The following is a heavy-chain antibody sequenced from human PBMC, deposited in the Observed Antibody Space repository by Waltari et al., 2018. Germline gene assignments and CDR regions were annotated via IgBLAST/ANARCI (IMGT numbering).Heavy chain of an antibody. D-gene: IGHD3-10*01. Sequence: QVQLQQWGAGLLKPSETLSLTCAVYGGSFSGYYWSWIRQPPGKGLEWIGEINHRGSTNYNPSLKSRVTISVDTSKNQFSLKLSSVTAADTAVYYCARGRTRGSGRNYYYYYMDVWGKGTTVTVSS. V-gene: IGHV4-34*01. CDR2: INHRGST. CDR3: ARGRTRGSGRNYYYYYMDV. CDR1: GGSFSGYY. J-gene: IGHJ6*03.